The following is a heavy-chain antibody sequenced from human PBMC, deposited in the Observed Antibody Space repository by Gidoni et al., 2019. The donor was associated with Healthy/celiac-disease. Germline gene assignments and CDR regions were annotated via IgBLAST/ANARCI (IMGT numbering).Heavy chain of an antibody. CDR3: ARDDRGATHY. J-gene: IGHJ4*02. CDR1: GFTFSSYE. D-gene: IGHD1-26*01. V-gene: IGHV3-48*03. Sequence: EVQLVESGGGLVQPGGSLRLSCAASGFTFSSYEMNWVRQAPGKGLEWVSYISSSGSTIYYADSVKGRFTITRDNAKNSLYLQMNSLSAEDTAVYYCARDDRGATHYWGQGTLVTVSS. CDR2: ISSSGSTI.